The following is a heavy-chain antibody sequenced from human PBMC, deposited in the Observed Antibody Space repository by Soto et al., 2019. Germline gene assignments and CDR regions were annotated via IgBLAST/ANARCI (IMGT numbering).Heavy chain of an antibody. V-gene: IGHV1-8*01. CDR3: ARGELLHNWFDR. CDR2: MNPNSGNT. D-gene: IGHD1-26*01. CDR1: GYNFTRYD. Sequence: ASGKVSCKASGYNFTRYDIIWVRQATGQGLEWMGWMNPNSGNTGYAQKFQGRVTMTRNTSISTAYMELRSLRSEDTAVYYCARGELLHNWFDRWGQGTLVTVSS. J-gene: IGHJ5*02.